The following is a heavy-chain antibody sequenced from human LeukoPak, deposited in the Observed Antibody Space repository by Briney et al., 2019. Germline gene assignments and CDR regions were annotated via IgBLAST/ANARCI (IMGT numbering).Heavy chain of an antibody. J-gene: IGHJ3*02. D-gene: IGHD2-15*01. CDR3: ARPLIGCSGGSCYEVAFDI. Sequence: GSLRLSCAASGFTFSDYYMSWIRQPPGKGLEWIGSIYHSGSTYYNPSLKSRVTISVDTSKNQFSLKLSSVTAADTAVYYCARPLIGCSGGSCYEVAFDIWGQGTMVTVSS. CDR2: IYHSGST. CDR1: GFTFSDYY. V-gene: IGHV4-38-2*01.